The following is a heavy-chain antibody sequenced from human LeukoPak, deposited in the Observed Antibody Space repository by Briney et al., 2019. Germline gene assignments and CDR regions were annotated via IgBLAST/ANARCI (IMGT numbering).Heavy chain of an antibody. D-gene: IGHD6-19*01. Sequence: GGSLRLSCAASGFTFSSHAMSCLRHAPGKGLEWVSTISGSGGSTHYADSVKGRFTISRDNCKNTLYLQMNSLRGEDTSVYDCAKDSVAGRGGYWGQGTLGTVSS. CDR1: GFTFSSHA. J-gene: IGHJ4*02. CDR2: ISGSGGST. V-gene: IGHV3-23*01. CDR3: AKDSVAGRGGY.